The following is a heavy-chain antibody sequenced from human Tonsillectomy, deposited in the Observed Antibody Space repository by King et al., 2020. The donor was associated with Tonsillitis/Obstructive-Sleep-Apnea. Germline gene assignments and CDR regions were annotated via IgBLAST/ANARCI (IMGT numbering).Heavy chain of an antibody. D-gene: IGHD6-19*01. Sequence: VQLVESGGGLVQPGGSLRLSCAASGFTFSSYSMNWVRQAPGKGLEGGSYISSSSSTIYYADSVKGRFTISRDNAKNSLYLQMNSLRDEDTAVYYCARAGQWLAPGGGYYFDYWGQGTLVTVSS. V-gene: IGHV3-48*02. CDR1: GFTFSSYS. CDR2: ISSSSSTI. J-gene: IGHJ4*02. CDR3: ARAGQWLAPGGGYYFDY.